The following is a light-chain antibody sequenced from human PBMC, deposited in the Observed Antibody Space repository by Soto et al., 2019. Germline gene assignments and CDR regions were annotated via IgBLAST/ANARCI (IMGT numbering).Light chain of an antibody. Sequence: DIQMTQSPSTLSASVGDRVTITCRASQSVSSYLAWYQQKPGKAPKLLIYKASSLESGVPSRFSGSGSGTEFTLTISSLQPDDFATYYCQQYKSNFPAFGQGTKVEIK. CDR3: QQYKSNFPA. J-gene: IGKJ1*01. V-gene: IGKV1-5*03. CDR1: QSVSSY. CDR2: KAS.